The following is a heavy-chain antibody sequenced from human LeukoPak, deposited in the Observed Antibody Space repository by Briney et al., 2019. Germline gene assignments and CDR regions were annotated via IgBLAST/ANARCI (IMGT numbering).Heavy chain of an antibody. CDR3: ATPPPFFRHKNCGGDCSPVYFDY. J-gene: IGHJ4*02. Sequence: GASVKVSCKVSGYTLTELSMHWVRQAPGKGLEWMGGFDPEDGETIYAQKFQGRVTMTEDTSTDTAYMELSSLRSEDTAVYYCATPPPFFRHKNCGGDCSPVYFDYWGQGTLVTVSS. V-gene: IGHV1-24*01. D-gene: IGHD2-21*02. CDR2: FDPEDGET. CDR1: GYTLTELS.